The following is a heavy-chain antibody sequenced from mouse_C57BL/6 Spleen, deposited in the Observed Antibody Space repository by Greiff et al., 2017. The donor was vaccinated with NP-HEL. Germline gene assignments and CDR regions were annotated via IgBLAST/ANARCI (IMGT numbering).Heavy chain of an antibody. J-gene: IGHJ1*03. CDR3: ARKVVAPYWYFDV. Sequence: EVQLQQSGAELVKPGASVKLSCTASGFNIKDYYMHWVKQRTEQGLEWIGRIDPEDGETNYAPKFQGKATITADTSSNTAYLQLSSLTSEDTAVYYCARKVVAPYWYFDVWGTGTTVTVSS. CDR2: IDPEDGET. D-gene: IGHD1-1*01. V-gene: IGHV14-2*01. CDR1: GFNIKDYY.